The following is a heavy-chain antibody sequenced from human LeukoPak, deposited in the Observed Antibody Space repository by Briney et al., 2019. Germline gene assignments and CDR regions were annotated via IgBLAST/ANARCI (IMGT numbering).Heavy chain of an antibody. CDR2: IGANGGSL. Sequence: GGSLRLSCAASGFAFSSYAITWVRQAPGKGLEWVSTIGANGGSLFYADSVKGRFTISRDNSKDTLYLQMSSLRAEDTAVYYCAREGSYLDYWGQGILVTVSS. V-gene: IGHV3-23*01. CDR1: GFAFSSYA. CDR3: AREGSYLDY. D-gene: IGHD3-10*01. J-gene: IGHJ4*02.